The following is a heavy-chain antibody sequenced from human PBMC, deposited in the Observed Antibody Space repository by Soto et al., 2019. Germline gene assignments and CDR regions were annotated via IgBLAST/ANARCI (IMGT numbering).Heavy chain of an antibody. D-gene: IGHD3-22*01. CDR2: IKKKTDGGTT. CDR1: GFTFSNAW. CDR3: TTDSRYYYDSSCYYYGTDS. Sequence: EVQLVESGGGLVKPGGSLRLSCAASGFTFSNAWMNWFRQAPGKGLEWVGRIKKKTDGGTTDYAAPVKGRFSISIDDSKNTLYLQMNSLKAEDTAVYYCTTDSRYYYDSSCYYYGTDSWGQGTLVTVSS. J-gene: IGHJ4*02. V-gene: IGHV3-15*07.